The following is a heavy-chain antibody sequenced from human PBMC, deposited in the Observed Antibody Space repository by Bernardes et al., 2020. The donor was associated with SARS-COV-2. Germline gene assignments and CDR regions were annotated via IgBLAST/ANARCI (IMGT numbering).Heavy chain of an antibody. J-gene: IGHJ5*02. V-gene: IGHV4-39*01. Sequence: SETLSLTCTVSGGSISSSSYYWGWILQPPGKGLEWIGSIYYSGSTYYNPSLKSRVTISVDTSKNQFSLKLSSVTAADTAVYYCARGRDEGKNWFDPWGQGTLVTVSS. CDR3: ARGRDEGKNWFDP. CDR1: GGSISSSSYY. D-gene: IGHD2-15*01. CDR2: IYYSGST.